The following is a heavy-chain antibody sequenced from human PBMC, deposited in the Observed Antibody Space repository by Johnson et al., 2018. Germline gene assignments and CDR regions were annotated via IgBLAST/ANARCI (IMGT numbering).Heavy chain of an antibody. Sequence: VQLQESGGGLVQPGESXKVSCVGSGFTLSGSAMHWVRQAPGKGLEWVGRITMQPTGYGTLYAASLKGRFVITRDNSKNTVYLERSSLKNEDTAVYYCTGLRDDFHYWGQGTLVTVSS. CDR2: ITMQPTGYGT. D-gene: IGHD3-3*01. CDR3: TGLRDDFHY. CDR1: GFTLSGSA. J-gene: IGHJ1*01. V-gene: IGHV3-73*02.